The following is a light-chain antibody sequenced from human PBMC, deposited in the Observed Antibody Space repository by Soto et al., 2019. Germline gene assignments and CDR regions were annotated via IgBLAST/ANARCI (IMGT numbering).Light chain of an antibody. J-gene: IGKJ1*01. Sequence: DIQMTQSPSSLSASVGDRVTITCRASQSITGYLNWYQQKPGKVPKLLIYAASTLQSGVPSRFSSSGSGKDFTLTLSSLQAQDSETYYCQQSFSAPWTFGQGTKVDIX. V-gene: IGKV1-39*01. CDR1: QSITGY. CDR3: QQSFSAPWT. CDR2: AAS.